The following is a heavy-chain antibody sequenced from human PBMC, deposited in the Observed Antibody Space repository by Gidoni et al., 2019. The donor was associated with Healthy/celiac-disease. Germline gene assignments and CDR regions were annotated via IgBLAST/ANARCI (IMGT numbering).Heavy chain of an antibody. CDR3: AKARLRGFGELLSSRVLGTPFDY. D-gene: IGHD3-10*01. CDR2: T. Sequence: TYYADSVKGRFTISRDNSKNTLYLQMNSLRAEDTAVYYCAKARLRGFGELLSSRVLGTPFDYWGQGTLVTVSS. V-gene: IGHV3-23*01. J-gene: IGHJ4*02.